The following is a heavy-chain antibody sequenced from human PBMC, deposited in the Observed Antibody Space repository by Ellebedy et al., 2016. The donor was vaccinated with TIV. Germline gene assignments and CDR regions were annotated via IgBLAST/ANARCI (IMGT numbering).Heavy chain of an antibody. CDR1: GGSISSYY. Sequence: SETLSLTXTVSGGSISSYYWSWIRQPPGKGLEWIGYIYYSGSTNYNPSLKSRVTISVDTSKNQFSLKLSSVTAADTAVYYCAREKDSTAMVTGEAFDIWGQGTMVTVSS. D-gene: IGHD5-18*01. CDR3: AREKDSTAMVTGEAFDI. CDR2: IYYSGST. V-gene: IGHV4-59*01. J-gene: IGHJ3*02.